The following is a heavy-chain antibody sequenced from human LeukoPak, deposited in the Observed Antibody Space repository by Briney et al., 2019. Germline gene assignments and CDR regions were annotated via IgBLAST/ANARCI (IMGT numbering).Heavy chain of an antibody. V-gene: IGHV4-59*08. CDR2: ISYSGST. CDR1: GDSMTNYY. Sequence: SETLSLACTVSGDSMTNYYWSWIRQPPGMGLKWIGYISYSGSTNYNPSLKSRVTISIDTSKNQFSLKLSSVTAADTAVYYCASAPHVNYFNFWGQGALVTVST. CDR3: ASAPHVNYFNF. J-gene: IGHJ4*02. D-gene: IGHD2/OR15-2a*01.